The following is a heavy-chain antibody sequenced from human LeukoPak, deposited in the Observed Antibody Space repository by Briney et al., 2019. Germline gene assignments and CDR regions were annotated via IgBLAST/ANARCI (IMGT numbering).Heavy chain of an antibody. J-gene: IGHJ4*02. V-gene: IGHV3-30*18. Sequence: GGSLRLSCAASGFTFSSYGMHWVRQAPGKGLEWVAVISYDGSNKYYADSVKGRFTISRDNSKNTLYLQMNSLRAEDTAVYYCAKDGLAAAGTYWGQGTLVTVSS. D-gene: IGHD6-13*01. CDR3: AKDGLAAAGTY. CDR2: ISYDGSNK. CDR1: GFTFSSYG.